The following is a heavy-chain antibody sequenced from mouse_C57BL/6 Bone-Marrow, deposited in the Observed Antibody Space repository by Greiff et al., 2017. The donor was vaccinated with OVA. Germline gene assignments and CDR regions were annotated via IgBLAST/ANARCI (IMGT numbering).Heavy chain of an antibody. Sequence: QVQLQQSGAELARPGASVKLSCKASGYTFTSYGISWVKQRTGQGLEWIGEIYPRSGNTYYNEKFKGKATLTADKSSSTAYMELRSLTSEDSAVYFRARWGYYRAMDYWGQGTSVTVSS. D-gene: IGHD2-3*01. CDR3: ARWGYYRAMDY. V-gene: IGHV1-81*01. CDR2: IYPRSGNT. CDR1: GYTFTSYG. J-gene: IGHJ4*01.